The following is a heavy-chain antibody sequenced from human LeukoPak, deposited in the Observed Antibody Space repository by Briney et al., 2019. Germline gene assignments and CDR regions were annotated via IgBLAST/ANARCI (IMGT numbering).Heavy chain of an antibody. CDR2: IYTHGTT. Sequence: PSETLSLTCFVSGGFITSYYWSWIRQPAGKGLEWIGRIYTHGTTNYNPSLKSRVTMSIDTSKNQFSLKLSSVTAADTAVYYCAAGLWFGELESWGQGTLVTVSS. CDR1: GGFITSYY. CDR3: AAGLWFGELES. J-gene: IGHJ4*02. V-gene: IGHV4-4*07. D-gene: IGHD3-10*01.